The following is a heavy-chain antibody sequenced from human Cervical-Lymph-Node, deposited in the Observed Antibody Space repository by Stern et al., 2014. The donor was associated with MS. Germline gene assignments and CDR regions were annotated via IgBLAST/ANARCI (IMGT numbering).Heavy chain of an antibody. CDR1: GYTFTSYA. CDR3: TSGLYSSSSPVP. J-gene: IGHJ5*02. V-gene: IGHV7-4-1*02. CDR2: INTHTGNP. Sequence: VQLVESGSELKKPGASVKVSCKASGYTFTSYAMNWVRQAPGQGLEWMGYINTHTGNPMYAQGFTGRFVFSLDISVSTAYLQINSLKAEDTAVYYCTSGLYSSSSPVPWGQGTLVTVSS. D-gene: IGHD6-6*01.